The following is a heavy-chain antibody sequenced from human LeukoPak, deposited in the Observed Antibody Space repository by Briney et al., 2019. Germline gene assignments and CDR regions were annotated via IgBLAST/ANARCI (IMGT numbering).Heavy chain of an antibody. D-gene: IGHD2-2*01. Sequence: PSETLSLTCTVSGGSISSGDYYWSWIRQPPGKGLEWIGYIYYSGSTYYNPSLKSRVTISVDTSKNQFSLKLSSVTAADTAVYYCARESAYCSRTSCYSPYWGQGTLVTVSS. V-gene: IGHV4-30-4*01. J-gene: IGHJ4*02. CDR3: ARESAYCSRTSCYSPY. CDR2: IYYSGST. CDR1: GGSISSGDYY.